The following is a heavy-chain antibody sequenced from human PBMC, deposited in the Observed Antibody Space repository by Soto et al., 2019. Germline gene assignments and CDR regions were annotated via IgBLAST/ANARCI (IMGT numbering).Heavy chain of an antibody. J-gene: IGHJ4*02. V-gene: IGHV1-3*01. D-gene: IGHD3-10*01. Sequence: SVKVTCKHSGYTYTTNVSHWVRLAPGQRLEWMAWVNADSGITKSSQEFRDRVTFTRDTSTNTVYMEMTSLRFEDTAIYYCAREVVRGVQFDYWGQGTLVTVSS. CDR3: AREVVRGVQFDY. CDR2: VNADSGIT. CDR1: GYTYTTNV.